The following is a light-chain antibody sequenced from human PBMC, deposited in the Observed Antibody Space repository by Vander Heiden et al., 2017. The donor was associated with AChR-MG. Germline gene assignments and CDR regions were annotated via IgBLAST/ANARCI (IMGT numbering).Light chain of an antibody. J-gene: IGKJ1*01. V-gene: IGKV1-39*01. CDR1: ESNSHL. CDR2: LAS. Sequence: DIQLTQTPSSLSASVGDRVTITCRASESNSHLLSWYQQRPGKAPRLLIYLASTVQNGVPSRFSGSESGTDFTLTINRLQPEDFATYYCHHKDSTFATFGQGTRVEIK. CDR3: HHKDSTFAT.